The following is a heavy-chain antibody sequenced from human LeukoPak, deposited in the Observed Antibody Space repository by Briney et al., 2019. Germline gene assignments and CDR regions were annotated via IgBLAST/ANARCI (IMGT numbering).Heavy chain of an antibody. CDR3: ARGATGYFDY. D-gene: IGHD1-1*01. Sequence: SDTLSLTCTVSGGSISSYYWSWIRQPPGKGLEWIGYIYYSGSTNYNPSLKSRVTISVDTSKNQFSLKLSSVTAADTAVYYCARGATGYFDYWGQGTLVTVSS. CDR2: IYYSGST. V-gene: IGHV4-59*07. CDR1: GGSISSYY. J-gene: IGHJ4*02.